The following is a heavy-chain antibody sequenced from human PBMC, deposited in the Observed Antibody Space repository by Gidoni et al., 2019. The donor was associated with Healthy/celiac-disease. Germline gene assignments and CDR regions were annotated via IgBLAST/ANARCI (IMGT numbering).Heavy chain of an antibody. CDR2: IYYSGRT. Sequence: HVQLQESGPGLVKSSETLSRTCTVACGSNSSYYLSWIRQPPGKGLEWIGYIYYSGRTNYNPSLKSRVTISVDTSKNQFSLKLSSVTAADTAVYYCARDRLELRAFDIWGQGTMVTVSS. V-gene: IGHV4-59*01. CDR1: CGSNSSYY. D-gene: IGHD1-7*01. CDR3: ARDRLELRAFDI. J-gene: IGHJ3*02.